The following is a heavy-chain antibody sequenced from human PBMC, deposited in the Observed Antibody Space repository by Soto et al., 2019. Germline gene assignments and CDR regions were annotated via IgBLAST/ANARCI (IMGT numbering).Heavy chain of an antibody. CDR1: GFTFSSYS. CDR2: ISSSSSYI. J-gene: IGHJ5*02. D-gene: IGHD3-22*01. CDR3: ARTYYSDSSGSHLGWFDP. V-gene: IGHV3-21*01. Sequence: PGGSLRLSCAASGFTFSSYSMNWVRQAPGKGLEWVSSISSSSSYIYYADSVKGRFTISRDNAKNSLYLQMNSLRAEDTAVYYCARTYYSDSSGSHLGWFDPWGQGTLVTVSS.